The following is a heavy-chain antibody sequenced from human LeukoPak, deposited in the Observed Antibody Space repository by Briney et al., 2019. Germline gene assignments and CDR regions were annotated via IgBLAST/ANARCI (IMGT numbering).Heavy chain of an antibody. CDR1: GFTFTNYA. CDR3: ARRGYRGGDCYYFDY. J-gene: IGHJ4*02. CDR2: ISYDGSRE. D-gene: IGHD2-21*02. Sequence: GRSLRLSCAASGFTFTNYAMYWVRQAPGKGLEWVALISYDGSREYYADSVKGRFTISRDNSKNTVYLQMKSLRAEDTAVYYCARRGYRGGDCYYFDYWGQGTLVTVSS. V-gene: IGHV3-30-3*01.